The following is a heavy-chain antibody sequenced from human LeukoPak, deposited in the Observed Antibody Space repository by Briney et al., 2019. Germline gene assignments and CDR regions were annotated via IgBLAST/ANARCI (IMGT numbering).Heavy chain of an antibody. V-gene: IGHV1-8*01. CDR1: GYTFTSYD. D-gene: IGHD3-10*01. J-gene: IGHJ3*02. Sequence: GASVKVSCKASGYTFTSYDINWVRQATGQGLEWMGWMNPNSGNTGYAQKFQGRVTMTRNTSISTAYMELSSLRSEDTAVYYCARGSVLLWFGDQDYAFDIWGQGTMVTVSS. CDR3: ARGSVLLWFGDQDYAFDI. CDR2: MNPNSGNT.